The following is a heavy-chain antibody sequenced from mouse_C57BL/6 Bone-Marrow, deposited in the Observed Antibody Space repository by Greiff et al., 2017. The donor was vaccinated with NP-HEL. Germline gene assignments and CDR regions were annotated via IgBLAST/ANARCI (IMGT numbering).Heavy chain of an antibody. D-gene: IGHD3-2*02. CDR3: ARVDSSGYEAMDY. CDR1: GYTFTDYY. Sequence: EVKLQESGPVLVKPGASVKMSCKASGYTFTDYYMNWVKQSHGKSLEWIGVINPYNGGTCYNQKFTGKAPLTVDKSSSTAYMDLTSLTSEDSSVYYCARVDSSGYEAMDYWVQGTSVTVSS. J-gene: IGHJ4*01. CDR2: INPYNGGT. V-gene: IGHV1-19*01.